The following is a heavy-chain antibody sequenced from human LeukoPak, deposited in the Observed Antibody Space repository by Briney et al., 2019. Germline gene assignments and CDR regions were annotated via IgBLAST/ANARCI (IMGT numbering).Heavy chain of an antibody. CDR3: ARDYRIILVRGDMMVGNWFDV. CDR1: GDSISTRSYY. J-gene: IGHJ5*02. D-gene: IGHD3-10*01. Sequence: PSETLSLTYTVSGDSISTRSYYWGWIRQPPGKGLEWIGSIYYSGDTYYNPSLKTRVTISVDTSNNQFSLRLTSVTAADTAVYYCARDYRIILVRGDMMVGNWFDVWGQGTQVTVSS. CDR2: IYYSGDT. V-gene: IGHV4-39*07.